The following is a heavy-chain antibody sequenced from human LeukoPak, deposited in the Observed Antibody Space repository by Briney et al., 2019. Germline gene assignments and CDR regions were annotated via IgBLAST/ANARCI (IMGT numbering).Heavy chain of an antibody. CDR3: ARAPTWGAWGTYRYDFDY. CDR1: GYTFTSYD. CDR2: MNPNSGNT. D-gene: IGHD3-16*02. J-gene: IGHJ4*02. V-gene: IGHV1-8*03. Sequence: GASVKVSCKASGYTFTSYDINWVRQAIGQGLEWMGWMNPNSGNTGYAQKFQGRVTITRNTSISTAYMDLSSLRSEDTAVYYCARAPTWGAWGTYRYDFDYWGQGALVTVSS.